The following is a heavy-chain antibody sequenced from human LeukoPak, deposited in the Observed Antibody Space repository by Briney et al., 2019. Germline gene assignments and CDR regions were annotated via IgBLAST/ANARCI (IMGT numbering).Heavy chain of an antibody. CDR1: GFTFSSFG. J-gene: IGHJ4*02. Sequence: GGSLRLSCAASGFTFSSFGMHWVRQAPGKGLEWVAFIRFDGSNKYYADSVKGRFTISRDNAKNSLYQQMNGLRAEETAMYFCIRFRDYWGQGALVTVSS. D-gene: IGHD3-3*01. V-gene: IGHV3-30*02. CDR2: IRFDGSNK. CDR3: IRFRDY.